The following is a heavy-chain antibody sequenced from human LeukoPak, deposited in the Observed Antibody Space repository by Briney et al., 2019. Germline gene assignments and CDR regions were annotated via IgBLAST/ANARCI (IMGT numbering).Heavy chain of an antibody. V-gene: IGHV4-34*01. CDR2: INHSGST. CDR3: ARGRGNSSR. J-gene: IGHJ4*02. CDR1: GGSFSGYC. Sequence: SETLSLTCAVYGGSFSGYCWSWIRQPPGKGLEWIGEINHSGSTNYNPSLKSRVTISVDTSKNQFSLKLSSVTAADTAVYYCARGRGNSSRWGQGTLVTVSS. D-gene: IGHD5-12*01.